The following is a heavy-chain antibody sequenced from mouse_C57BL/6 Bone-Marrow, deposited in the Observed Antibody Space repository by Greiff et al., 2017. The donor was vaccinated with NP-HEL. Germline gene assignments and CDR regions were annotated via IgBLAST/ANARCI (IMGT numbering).Heavy chain of an antibody. CDR1: GYTFTSYG. Sequence: QVQLQQSGAELARPGASVKLSCKASGYTFTSYGISWVKQRTGQGLEWIGEIYPRSGNTYYTEKFKGKATLTADKSSSTAYMELRSLTSEDSAVYFCASGFITTVVAPYWGQGTTLTVSS. CDR3: ASGFITTVVAPY. D-gene: IGHD1-1*01. CDR2: IYPRSGNT. V-gene: IGHV1-81*01. J-gene: IGHJ2*01.